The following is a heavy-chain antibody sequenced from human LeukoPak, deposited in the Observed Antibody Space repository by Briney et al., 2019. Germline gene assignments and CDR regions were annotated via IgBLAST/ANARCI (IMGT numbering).Heavy chain of an antibody. D-gene: IGHD1-14*01. V-gene: IGHV1-18*01. CDR2: ISAYNGNT. J-gene: IGHJ2*01. Sequence: ASVKVSYKASGYTFTSYGISWVRQAPGQGLEWMGWISAYNGNTNYAQKLQGRVTMTTDTSTSTAYMELRSLRSDDTAVYYCARTPDFNWYFDLWGRGTLVTVSS. CDR3: ARTPDFNWYFDL. CDR1: GYTFTSYG.